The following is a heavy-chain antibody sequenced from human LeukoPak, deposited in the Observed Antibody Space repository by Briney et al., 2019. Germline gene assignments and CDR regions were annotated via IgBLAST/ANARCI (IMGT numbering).Heavy chain of an antibody. CDR3: TRDRGWQQFDS. J-gene: IGHJ4*02. D-gene: IGHD5-24*01. CDR1: AFTFSTYW. V-gene: IGHV3-74*01. Sequence: GGSLRLSCAASAFTFSTYWMHWVRQAPGKGLVWVSRINSDGSSTNYADSVRGRFSISRDNAKNSVYLHMNSLRDDDTAVYFCTRDRGWQQFDSWGQGTPVTVSS. CDR2: INSDGSST.